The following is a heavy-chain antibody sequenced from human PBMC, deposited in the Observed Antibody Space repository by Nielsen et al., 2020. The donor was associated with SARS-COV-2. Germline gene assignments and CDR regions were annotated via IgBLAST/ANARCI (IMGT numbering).Heavy chain of an antibody. CDR3: ARDKLATSGNNWFDP. Sequence: GGSLRLSCAASGFTFSSYAMHWVRQAPGKGLEWVAVISYDGSNKYYADSVKGRFTISRDNSKNTLYLQMNSLTLEDTALYWCARDKLATSGNNWFDPWGQGTLVTVSS. J-gene: IGHJ5*02. CDR2: ISYDGSNK. V-gene: IGHV3-30*04. CDR1: GFTFSSYA. D-gene: IGHD1-1*01.